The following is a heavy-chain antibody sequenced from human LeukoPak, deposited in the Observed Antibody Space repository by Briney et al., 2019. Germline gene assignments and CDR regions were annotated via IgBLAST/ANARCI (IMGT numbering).Heavy chain of an antibody. CDR1: GGSISSGGYS. V-gene: IGHV4-30-2*01. D-gene: IGHD5-18*01. CDR3: ARHSGDTAMAYFDY. Sequence: PSETLSLTCAVSGGSISSGGYSWSWIRQPPGKGLEWIGYIYHSGSTYYNPSLKSRVTISVDRSKNQFSLKLSSVTAADTAVYYCARHSGDTAMAYFDYWGQGTLVTVSS. CDR2: IYHSGST. J-gene: IGHJ4*02.